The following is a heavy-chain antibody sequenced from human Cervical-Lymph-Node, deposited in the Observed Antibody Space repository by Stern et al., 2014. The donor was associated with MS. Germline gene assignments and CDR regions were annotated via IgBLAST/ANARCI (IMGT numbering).Heavy chain of an antibody. CDR2: MNTDSGDP. CDR3: TKAWDS. Sequence: QVQLVQSGAEVKKPGASVTVSCKTSGYTFTSDDINWVRQASGQGLEWMGWMNTDSGDPGYAQKFQGRLPITRDTSISTAYMELTTLRSEDTAVYYCTKAWDSWGQGTLVILPS. J-gene: IGHJ4*02. CDR1: GYTFTSDD. V-gene: IGHV1-8*01.